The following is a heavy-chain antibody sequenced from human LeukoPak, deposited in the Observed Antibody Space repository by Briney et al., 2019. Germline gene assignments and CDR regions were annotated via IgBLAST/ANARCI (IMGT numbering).Heavy chain of an antibody. Sequence: GGSLRLSCAASGFTVSSNYMSWVRQAPGKGLEWVSVIYSGGSAYYADSVKGRFTISRDNSKNTLYLQMNSLRAEDTAVYYCARMDYDILTDPHYFDYWGQGTLVTVSS. J-gene: IGHJ4*02. V-gene: IGHV3-53*01. CDR2: IYSGGSA. CDR1: GFTVSSNY. D-gene: IGHD3-9*01. CDR3: ARMDYDILTDPHYFDY.